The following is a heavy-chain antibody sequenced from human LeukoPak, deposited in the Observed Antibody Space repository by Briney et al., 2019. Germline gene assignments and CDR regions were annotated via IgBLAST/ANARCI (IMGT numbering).Heavy chain of an antibody. D-gene: IGHD6-19*01. V-gene: IGHV1-69*06. CDR2: IIPIFGTA. CDR1: GGTFSSYA. CDR3: ATVGQWLLRNFDY. J-gene: IGHJ4*02. Sequence: ASVKVSCKASGGTFSSYAISWVRQAPGQGLEWMGGIIPIFGTANYAQKFQGRVTMTEDTSTDTAYMELSSLRSEDTAVYYCATVGQWLLRNFDYWGQGTLVTVSS.